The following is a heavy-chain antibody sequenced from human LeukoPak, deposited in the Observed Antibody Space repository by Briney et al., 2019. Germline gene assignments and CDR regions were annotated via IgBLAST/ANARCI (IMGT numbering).Heavy chain of an antibody. CDR1: GFTVSSNY. V-gene: IGHV3-23*01. CDR3: AKDYYYDSSGYYFWAFDI. Sequence: SGGSLRLSCAASGFTVSSNYMSWVRQAPGKGLEWVSAISGSGGSTYYADSVKGRFTISRDNSKNTLYLQMNSLRAGDTAVYYCAKDYYYDSSGYYFWAFDIWGQGTMVTVSS. J-gene: IGHJ3*02. D-gene: IGHD3-22*01. CDR2: ISGSGGST.